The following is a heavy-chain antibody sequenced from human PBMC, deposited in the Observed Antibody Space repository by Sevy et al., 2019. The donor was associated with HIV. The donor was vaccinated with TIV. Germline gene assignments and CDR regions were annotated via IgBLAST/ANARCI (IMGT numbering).Heavy chain of an antibody. V-gene: IGHV3-33*01. D-gene: IGHD3-10*01. Sequence: GGSLRLSCAASGFTFSSYGMHWVRQAPGKGLEWVALIWYDGSSKYYADSVKGRFTISRDNSKYTLYLQMNSLRAEDTAVYYCASGAYYYASRTENFDYWGQGTLVTVSS. J-gene: IGHJ4*02. CDR3: ASGAYYYASRTENFDY. CDR2: IWYDGSSK. CDR1: GFTFSSYG.